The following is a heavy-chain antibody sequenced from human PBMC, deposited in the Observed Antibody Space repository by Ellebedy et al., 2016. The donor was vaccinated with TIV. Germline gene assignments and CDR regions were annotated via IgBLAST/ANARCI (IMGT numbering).Heavy chain of an antibody. CDR3: TTAQLLFSLNY. V-gene: IGHV3-15*07. Sequence: GESLKISCAASGFTFSNAWMNWVRQAPGKGLEWVGRIKSKTDGGTTDYAAPVKGRFTISRDDSKNTLYLQMNSLKTEDTAVYYCTTAQLLFSLNYWGQGTLVTVSS. CDR2: IKSKTDGGTT. J-gene: IGHJ4*02. D-gene: IGHD2-2*01. CDR1: GFTFSNAW.